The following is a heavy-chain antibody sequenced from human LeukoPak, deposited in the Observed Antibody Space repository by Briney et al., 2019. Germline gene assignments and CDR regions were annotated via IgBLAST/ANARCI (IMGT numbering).Heavy chain of an antibody. J-gene: IGHJ6*03. Sequence: GGSLRLSCAAPGFTFSDYYMSWIRQAPGKGLEWVSYISSSGSTIYYADSVKGRFTISRDNAKNSLYLQMNSLRAEDTAMYYCARDQGRPPRNYYYYMDVWGKGTTVTISS. CDR2: ISSSGSTI. CDR3: ARDQGRPPRNYYYYMDV. CDR1: GFTFSDYY. D-gene: IGHD2-15*01. V-gene: IGHV3-11*01.